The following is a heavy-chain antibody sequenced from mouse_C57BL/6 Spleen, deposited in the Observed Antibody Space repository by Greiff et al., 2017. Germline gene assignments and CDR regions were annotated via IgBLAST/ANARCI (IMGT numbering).Heavy chain of an antibody. V-gene: IGHV2-4*01. D-gene: IGHD1-1*01. Sequence: QVQLQQSGPGLVPPSQSLSITCTVSGFSLTSYGVHWVRQPPGKGLEWLGVIWSGGSTDYNAAFISRLSISKDNSKSQVFFKMNSLQAEDTAIYYCAKENYGSSYIFAYWGQGTLVTVSA. CDR1: GFSLTSYG. CDR2: IWSGGST. J-gene: IGHJ3*01. CDR3: AKENYGSSYIFAY.